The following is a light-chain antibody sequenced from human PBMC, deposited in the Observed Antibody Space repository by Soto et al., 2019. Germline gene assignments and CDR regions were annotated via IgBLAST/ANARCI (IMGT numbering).Light chain of an antibody. Sequence: DIVLTQYPGTLSLSPGERATLSCRGSQSVSSSYLAWYQQKTGQAPRLLIYGASSRATGIPDRLSGSGSGTDFNLTISRLEPEDFAVYYCQQYGSSPVTCGQGTKVDIK. J-gene: IGKJ1*01. CDR3: QQYGSSPVT. CDR1: QSVSSSY. CDR2: GAS. V-gene: IGKV3-20*01.